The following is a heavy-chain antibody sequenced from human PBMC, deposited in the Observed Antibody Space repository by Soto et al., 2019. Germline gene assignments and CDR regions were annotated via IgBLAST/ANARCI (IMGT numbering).Heavy chain of an antibody. CDR1: GFSFDDYA. D-gene: IGHD2-8*02. Sequence: ALRLSCAASGFSFDDYAMHWVRQAPGKGLEWVSGISWNSGTIGYADSVKGRFTISRDNAKNSLYLKMNSLRAEDTALYYCAKSTGGTANGMGVWGQGTTVTVSS. CDR3: AKSTGGTANGMGV. CDR2: ISWNSGTI. V-gene: IGHV3-9*01. J-gene: IGHJ6*02.